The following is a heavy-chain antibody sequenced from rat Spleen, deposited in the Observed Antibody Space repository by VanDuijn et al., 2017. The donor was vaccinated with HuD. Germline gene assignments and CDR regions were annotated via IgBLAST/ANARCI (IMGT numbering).Heavy chain of an antibody. CDR3: TRALTTTPYYIMDV. V-gene: IGHV5-25*01. CDR1: GFTFSNYY. Sequence: EVQLVEAGGGLVQPGRSLKLSCAASGFTFSNYYMAWVRQAPTKGLEWVASISPSGAISNYRDSVKGRFTISRDNAKSTLYLQMNSLRSEDTATYYCTRALTTTPYYIMDVWGQGASVTISS. J-gene: IGHJ4*01. D-gene: IGHD1-10*01. CDR2: ISPSGAIS.